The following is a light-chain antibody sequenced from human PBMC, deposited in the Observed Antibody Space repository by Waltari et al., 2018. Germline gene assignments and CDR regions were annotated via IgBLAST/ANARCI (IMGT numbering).Light chain of an antibody. V-gene: IGKV3-15*01. CDR3: QQYNNWPLFT. CDR2: GAS. Sequence: EIVMTQSPATLSVSPGERAPLSCRASQSVSSNLAWYQQKPGQAPRLLIYGASTRATGIAARFSGSGSGTEFTLTISSLQSEDFAVYYCQQYNNWPLFTFGPGTKVDIK. J-gene: IGKJ3*01. CDR1: QSVSSN.